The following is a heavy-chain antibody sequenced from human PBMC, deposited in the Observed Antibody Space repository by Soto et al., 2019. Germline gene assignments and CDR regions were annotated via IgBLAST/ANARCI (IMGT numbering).Heavy chain of an antibody. CDR1: GFTFSSVA. D-gene: IGHD1-1*01. CDR3: AKLYWNPRYFDY. Sequence: GGSLRLSCAASGFTFSSVAMAWVRQAPGKGLEWVSSITDSGGSTDYADSVRGRFTISRDNSRNTLYLQMNSLRADDTAVYYCAKLYWNPRYFDYWGQGTLVTVSS. V-gene: IGHV3-23*01. CDR2: ITDSGGST. J-gene: IGHJ4*02.